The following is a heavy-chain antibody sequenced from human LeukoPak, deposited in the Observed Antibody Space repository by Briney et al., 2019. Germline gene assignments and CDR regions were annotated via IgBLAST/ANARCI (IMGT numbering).Heavy chain of an antibody. CDR3: VRGDSRDY. Sequence: GGSLRLSCAASGFTFSASTMNWVRQTPGKGQEWVSSIADDGGIKYYADSVVGRFAISRDNAKNLLYLQMNSLRADETAVYYCVRGDSRDYWGQGTLVTVSS. CDR1: GFTFSAST. CDR2: IADDGGIK. D-gene: IGHD3-22*01. J-gene: IGHJ4*02. V-gene: IGHV3-21*01.